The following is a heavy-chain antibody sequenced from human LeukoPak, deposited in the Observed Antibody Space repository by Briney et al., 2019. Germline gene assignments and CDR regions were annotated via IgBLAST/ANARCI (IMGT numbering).Heavy chain of an antibody. J-gene: IGHJ2*01. Sequence: SETLSLTCAVYGGSFRGYYWRGIRQPPGKGREWIGEINHSGNTNSNPSIKSRVTISVDTSTNQFSLELSSVTAADTAVYYCARRRVVVVAATVPSLKRYWYFDLWGRGTLVTVSS. CDR2: INHSGNT. CDR3: ARRRVVVVAATVPSLKRYWYFDL. V-gene: IGHV4-34*01. D-gene: IGHD2-15*01. CDR1: GGSFRGYY.